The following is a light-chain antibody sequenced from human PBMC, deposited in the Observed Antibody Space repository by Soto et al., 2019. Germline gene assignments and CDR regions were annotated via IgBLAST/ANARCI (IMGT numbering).Light chain of an antibody. CDR2: GAS. V-gene: IGKV3-20*01. J-gene: IGKJ5*01. CDR3: QQYGSSPLIS. CDR1: QTVSITY. Sequence: VLTQSPGTLSLSPGESATLSCRASQTVSITYLTGYQQKPGQAPRLLIFGASKRATGIPDRFSGSGSGRDFKLTISGLEPEDFAVYYCQQYGSSPLISFGQGTRLEIK.